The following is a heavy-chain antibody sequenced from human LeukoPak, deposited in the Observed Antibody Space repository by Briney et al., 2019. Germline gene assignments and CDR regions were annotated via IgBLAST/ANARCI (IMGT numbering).Heavy chain of an antibody. Sequence: PGGSLRLSCAASGFIFDDYGMHWVRQAPGKGLEWVSGISWNSGRIDYADSVKGRFTISRDNAKNSLYLQMNSLRVEDTALYYCARDLGSRPAAIGYRYYHMDVWGQGTTVTVSS. J-gene: IGHJ6*02. V-gene: IGHV3-9*01. D-gene: IGHD2-2*02. CDR1: GFIFDDYG. CDR2: ISWNSGRI. CDR3: ARDLGSRPAAIGYRYYHMDV.